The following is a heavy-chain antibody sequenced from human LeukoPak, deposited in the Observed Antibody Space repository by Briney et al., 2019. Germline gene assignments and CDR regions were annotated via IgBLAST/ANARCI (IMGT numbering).Heavy chain of an antibody. CDR2: IRYDGSNK. CDR1: AFTFSSYG. CDR3: AKDVDYGDYFDY. J-gene: IGHJ4*02. Sequence: PGGSLRLSCAACAFTFSSYGMHWVRQAPGKGLEWVAFIRYDGSNKYYADSVKGRFTISRDNSKNTLYLQMNSLRAEDTAVYYCAKDVDYGDYFDYWGQGTLGTVSS. D-gene: IGHD4-17*01. V-gene: IGHV3-30*02.